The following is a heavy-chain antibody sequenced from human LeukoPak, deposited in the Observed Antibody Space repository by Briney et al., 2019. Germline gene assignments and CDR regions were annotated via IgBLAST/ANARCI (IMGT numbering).Heavy chain of an antibody. Sequence: GGSLRLSCAAAGFTFSSYGMSWVRQAPGKGLEWVSVISGSGGSTYYADSVKGRFTISRDNSKNTLYLQINSLRAEDTAVYYCAKDSTYCSGGSCYLPDTFDIWGQGTMVTVSS. CDR2: ISGSGGST. CDR1: GFTFSSYG. CDR3: AKDSTYCSGGSCYLPDTFDI. D-gene: IGHD2-15*01. J-gene: IGHJ3*02. V-gene: IGHV3-23*01.